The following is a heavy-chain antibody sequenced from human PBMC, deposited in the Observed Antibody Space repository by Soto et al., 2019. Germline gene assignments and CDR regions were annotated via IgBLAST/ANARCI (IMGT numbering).Heavy chain of an antibody. CDR2: ISAYSGST. V-gene: IGHV1-18*01. Sequence: ASATVSCTASGYTFCSYGITWLRQAPGQGLEWMGWISAYSGSTSYAQKLQGRVTMTRDTSTSTVYMELSSLRSEDTAVYYCARGGIVLMVYAEYSFDYWGQGTLVTV. CDR3: ARGGIVLMVYAEYSFDY. D-gene: IGHD2-8*01. CDR1: GYTFCSYG. J-gene: IGHJ4*02.